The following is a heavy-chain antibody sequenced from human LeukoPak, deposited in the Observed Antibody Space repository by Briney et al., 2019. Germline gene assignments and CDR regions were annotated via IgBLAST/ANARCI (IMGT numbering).Heavy chain of an antibody. CDR3: ARGRDDFWSGYRVNWFDP. V-gene: IGHV4-34*01. CDR1: GGSFSGYH. CDR2: INHSGST. J-gene: IGHJ5*02. D-gene: IGHD3-3*01. Sequence: SETLSLTCAVYGGSFSGYHWSWIRQPPGKGLEWIGEINHSGSTNYNPSLKSRVTISVDTSKNQFSLKLSSVTAADTAVYYCARGRDDFWSGYRVNWFDPWGQGTLVTVS.